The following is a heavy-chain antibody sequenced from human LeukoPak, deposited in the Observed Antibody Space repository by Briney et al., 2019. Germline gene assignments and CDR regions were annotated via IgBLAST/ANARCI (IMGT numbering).Heavy chain of an antibody. J-gene: IGHJ4*02. CDR1: GYSFSTYW. CDR2: FYPGDSDT. Sequence: GGSLTISCKGSGYSFSTYWIGWVRQMSGKGLEWMGIFYPGDSDTRYSPSFQGQVTIAVDKSISTAFPHWSSLKASDTATYYCARAPTSVSNPYFFDYWGQGSLVTVSS. D-gene: IGHD4-17*01. CDR3: ARAPTSVSNPYFFDY. V-gene: IGHV5-51*01.